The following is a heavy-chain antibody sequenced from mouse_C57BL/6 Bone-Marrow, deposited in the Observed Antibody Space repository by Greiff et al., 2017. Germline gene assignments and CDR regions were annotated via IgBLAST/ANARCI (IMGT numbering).Heavy chain of an antibody. V-gene: IGHV5-4*01. CDR1: GFSFSSYA. CDR2: ISDGGSYT. CDR3: ARGGEAYPCWYFDV. D-gene: IGHD2-10*01. J-gene: IGHJ1*03. Sequence: EVQGVESGGGLVKPGGSLKLSCAASGFSFSSYAMSWVRQTPEKRLEWVATISDGGSYTYYPDTVKGRFTISRDNAKNNLYLQMSHLKSEDTAMDYCARGGEAYPCWYFDVWGTGTTVTVSS.